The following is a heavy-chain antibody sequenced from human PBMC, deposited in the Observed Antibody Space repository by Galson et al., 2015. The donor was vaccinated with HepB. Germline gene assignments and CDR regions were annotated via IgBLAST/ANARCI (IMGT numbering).Heavy chain of an antibody. V-gene: IGHV3-53*01. D-gene: IGHD1-20*01. CDR2: IYSGGST. Sequence: FLRLSCAASGFPVSSYYMSWVRQAPGKGLEWVSLIYSGGSTDYADPVKGRFTNSRESSQNTLYLKMNSLRAEDTAVYYCARQAITGTDSFDIWGRGTVVTVSS. CDR3: ARQAITGTDSFDI. CDR1: GFPVSSYY. J-gene: IGHJ3*02.